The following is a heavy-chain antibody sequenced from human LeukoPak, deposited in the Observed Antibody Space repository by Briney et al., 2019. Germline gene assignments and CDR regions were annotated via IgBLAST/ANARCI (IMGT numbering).Heavy chain of an antibody. J-gene: IGHJ3*02. Sequence: RAGGSLRLSCAASGFTFSSYAMHWVRRAPGKGLEWVAVISYDGSNKYYADSVKGRFTISRDNSKNTLYLQMNSLRAEDTAVYYCASSQPGAFDIWGQGTMVTVSS. D-gene: IGHD2-2*01. CDR1: GFTFSSYA. CDR2: ISYDGSNK. CDR3: ASSQPGAFDI. V-gene: IGHV3-30*01.